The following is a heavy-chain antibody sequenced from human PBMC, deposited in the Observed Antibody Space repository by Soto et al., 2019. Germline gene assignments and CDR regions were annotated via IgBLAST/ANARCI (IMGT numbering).Heavy chain of an antibody. CDR3: ARVESGNRAFDI. CDR2: IIPIFGTA. Sequence: SVKVSCKASGGTFSSYAISWVLQAPGQGLEWMGGIIPIFGTANYAQKFQGRVTITADESTSTAYMELSSLRSEDTAVYYCARVESGNRAFDIWGQGTMVTVSS. J-gene: IGHJ3*02. CDR1: GGTFSSYA. V-gene: IGHV1-69*13. D-gene: IGHD2-15*01.